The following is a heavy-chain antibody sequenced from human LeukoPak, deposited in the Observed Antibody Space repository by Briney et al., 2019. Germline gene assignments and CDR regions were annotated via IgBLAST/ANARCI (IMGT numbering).Heavy chain of an antibody. D-gene: IGHD3-10*01. CDR3: ARDRGAAWWYFDL. V-gene: IGHV4-59*01. J-gene: IGHJ2*01. Sequence: SETLSLTCTVYGGSISSYYWSWIRQPPGKGLEWIGYIYYSGSTNYNPSLKSRVTISVDTSKNQFSLKPKSVTAADTAVYYCARDRGAAWWYFDLWGRGTLVTVSS. CDR1: GGSISSYY. CDR2: IYYSGST.